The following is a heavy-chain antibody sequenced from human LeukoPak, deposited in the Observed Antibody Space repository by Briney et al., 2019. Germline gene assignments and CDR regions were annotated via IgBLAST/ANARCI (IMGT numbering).Heavy chain of an antibody. J-gene: IGHJ4*02. Sequence: PSETLSLTCTISSGSIGSFYWSWIRQPPGKGLEWIGYINFSGSTKSNSALESRVTISMDTSKNQFSLKLNSVTAADTAVYYCTRGGSADPFEHWGQGTLVTASS. CDR2: INFSGST. D-gene: IGHD1-26*01. CDR3: TRGGSADPFEH. CDR1: SGSIGSFY. V-gene: IGHV4-59*08.